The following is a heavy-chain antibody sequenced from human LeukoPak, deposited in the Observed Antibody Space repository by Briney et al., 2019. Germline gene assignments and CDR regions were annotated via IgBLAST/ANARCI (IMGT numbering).Heavy chain of an antibody. J-gene: IGHJ4*02. Sequence: PSETLSLTCAVYGGSFSGYYWSWIRQPPGKGLEWIGEINHSGSTNYNPSLKSRVTISVDTSKNQFSLKLSSVTAADTAVYYCARERAAAGTVADYWGQGTLVTVSS. CDR2: INHSGST. CDR1: GGSFSGYY. D-gene: IGHD6-13*01. CDR3: ARERAAAGTVADY. V-gene: IGHV4-34*01.